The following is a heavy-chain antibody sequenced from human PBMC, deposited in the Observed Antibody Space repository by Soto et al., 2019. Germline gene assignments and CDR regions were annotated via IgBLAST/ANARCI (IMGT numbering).Heavy chain of an antibody. D-gene: IGHD2-21*02. CDR3: ARYVTDFYYYYYTDV. CDR1: GGSISSYY. Sequence: SETLSLTCTVSGGSISSYYWSWIRQPPGKGLEWIGYIYYSGSTNYNPSLKSRVTISVDTSKNQFSLKLSSVTAADTAVYYCARYVTDFYYYYYTDVWGKGTTVTVSS. J-gene: IGHJ6*03. CDR2: IYYSGST. V-gene: IGHV4-59*01.